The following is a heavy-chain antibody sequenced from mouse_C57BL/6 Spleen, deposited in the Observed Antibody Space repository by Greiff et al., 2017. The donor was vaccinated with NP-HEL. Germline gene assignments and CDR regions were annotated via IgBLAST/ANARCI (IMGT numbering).Heavy chain of an antibody. D-gene: IGHD2-2*01. J-gene: IGHJ4*01. CDR1: GYTFTSYW. V-gene: IGHV1-7*01. CDR3: ARGTYGYGDGGYAMDY. Sequence: QVQLKESGAELAKPGASVKLSCKASGYTFTSYWMHWVKQRPGQGLEWIGYINPSSGYTKYNQKFKDKATLTADKSSSTAYMQLSSLTYEDSAVYYCARGTYGYGDGGYAMDYWGQGTSVTVSS. CDR2: INPSSGYT.